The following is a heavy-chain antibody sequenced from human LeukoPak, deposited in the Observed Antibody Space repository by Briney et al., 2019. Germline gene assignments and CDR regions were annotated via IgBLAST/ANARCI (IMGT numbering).Heavy chain of an antibody. D-gene: IGHD2-15*01. CDR2: ISCDGRNK. J-gene: IGHJ4*02. V-gene: IGHV3-30*09. CDR1: GFIFSTYA. CDR3: SGGSAY. Sequence: GRSLRLSCAVSGFIFSTYAVHWVRQAPGKGLEWVAVISCDGRNKYYADSVKGRFAISRDDSKNTVSLQMNSLRAEDTAVYYCSGGSAYWGQGTRVTVSS.